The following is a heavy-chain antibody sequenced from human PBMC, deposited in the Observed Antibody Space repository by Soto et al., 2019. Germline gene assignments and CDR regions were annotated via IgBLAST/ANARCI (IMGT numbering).Heavy chain of an antibody. V-gene: IGHV4-30-2*02. J-gene: IGHJ4*02. Sequence: TLSLTCAVSGGSISSGCYSWSWIRQPPGKGLEYIGFIYNSGTTNYNPSLKSRVTISIDTSKSQFYLKLTSVTAADTAIYYCATRFYSSGVLFDYWGPGTQVTVSS. CDR3: ATRFYSSGVLFDY. D-gene: IGHD3-10*01. CDR2: IYNSGTT. CDR1: GGSISSGCYS.